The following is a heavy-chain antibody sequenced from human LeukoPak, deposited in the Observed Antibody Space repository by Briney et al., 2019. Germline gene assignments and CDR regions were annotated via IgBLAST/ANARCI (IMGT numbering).Heavy chain of an antibody. V-gene: IGHV3-30-3*01. CDR1: GFTFSSYA. CDR2: ISYDGSNR. D-gene: IGHD3-22*01. Sequence: GGSLRLSCAASGFTFSSYAMHWVRQAPGKGLEWVAVISYDGSNRYYADSVKGRFTISRDNSKNTLYLQMNSLRAEDTAVYYCARVSTMIVEESAFDIWGQGTMVTVSS. CDR3: ARVSTMIVEESAFDI. J-gene: IGHJ3*02.